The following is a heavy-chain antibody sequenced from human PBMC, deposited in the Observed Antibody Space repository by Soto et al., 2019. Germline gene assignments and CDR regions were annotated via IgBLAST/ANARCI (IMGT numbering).Heavy chain of an antibody. Sequence: GASVKVSCKASGYTLTRYDINWGRQAPGQGLGWMVLMNPNSGNTGYAQKFQGRVTMTRNTSISTAYMELSSLRSEDTAVYYCARGLNGGGYSYGPYYYYYYMDVWGKGTTVTVSS. CDR3: ARGLNGGGYSYGPYYYYYYMDV. D-gene: IGHD5-18*01. J-gene: IGHJ6*03. V-gene: IGHV1-8*01. CDR1: GYTLTRYD. CDR2: MNPNSGNT.